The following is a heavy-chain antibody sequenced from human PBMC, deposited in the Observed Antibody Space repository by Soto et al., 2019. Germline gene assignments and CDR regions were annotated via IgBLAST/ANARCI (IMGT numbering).Heavy chain of an antibody. D-gene: IGHD6-13*01. V-gene: IGHV3-48*03. J-gene: IGHJ4*02. CDR2: ISSSGSNI. Sequence: EVQLVESGGGLVRPGGSLRRSCAASGFTFSTYEMNWVRQAPGKGLEWVSYISSSGSNIYYADSVKGRFTISRDNAKKSLDLQMNSLRDEETAVYYCARDLGGYSSSWYYVDYWGQGTLVTVSS. CDR3: ARDLGGYSSSWYYVDY. CDR1: GFTFSTYE.